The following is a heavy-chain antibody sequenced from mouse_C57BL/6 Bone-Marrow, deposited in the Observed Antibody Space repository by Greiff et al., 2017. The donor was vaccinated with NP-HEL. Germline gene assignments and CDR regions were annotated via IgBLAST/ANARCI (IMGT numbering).Heavy chain of an antibody. CDR3: ARSPQYYYGSSYWYFDV. CDR2: IGPGSGST. V-gene: IGHV1-77*01. Sequence: VQLQQSGAELVKPGASVKISCKASGYTFTDYYINWVKQRPGQGLEWIGKIGPGSGSTYYNEKFKGKATLTADKSSSTAYMQLSSLTSEDSAVYFCARSPQYYYGSSYWYFDVWGTGTTVTVSS. D-gene: IGHD1-1*01. J-gene: IGHJ1*03. CDR1: GYTFTDYY.